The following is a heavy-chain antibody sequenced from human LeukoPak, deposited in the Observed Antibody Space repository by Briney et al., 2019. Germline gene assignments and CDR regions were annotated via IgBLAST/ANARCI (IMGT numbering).Heavy chain of an antibody. Sequence: SETLSLTCTVSGGSISSGSYYWRWIRQPAGKGLEWIGRIYTSGSTNYNPSLKSRVTISVDTSKNQFSLKLSSVTAADTAVYYCARGGSKGDYWGQGTLVTVSS. CDR2: IYTSGST. D-gene: IGHD4-11*01. V-gene: IGHV4-61*02. J-gene: IGHJ4*02. CDR3: ARGGSKGDY. CDR1: GGSISSGSYY.